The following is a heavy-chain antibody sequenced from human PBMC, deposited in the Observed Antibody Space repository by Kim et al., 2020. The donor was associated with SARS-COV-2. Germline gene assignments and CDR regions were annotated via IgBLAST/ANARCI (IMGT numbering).Heavy chain of an antibody. D-gene: IGHD1-7*01. CDR2: IYHSGST. Sequence: SETLSLTCAVSGGSISSGGYSWSWIRQPPGKGLEWIGYIYHSGSTYYNPSLKSRVTISVDRSKNQFSLKLSSVTAADTAVYYCAREIGITGTTGYYYYYMDVWGKGTTVTVSS. V-gene: IGHV4-30-2*01. CDR3: AREIGITGTTGYYYYYMDV. J-gene: IGHJ6*03. CDR1: GGSISSGGYS.